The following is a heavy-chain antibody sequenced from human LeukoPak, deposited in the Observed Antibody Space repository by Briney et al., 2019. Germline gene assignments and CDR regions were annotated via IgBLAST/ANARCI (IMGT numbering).Heavy chain of an antibody. Sequence: SETLSLTCTVSGGSISSYYWSWIRQPPGKGLEGFGYIYYSGSTNYNPSLKSRVTISVDTSKNQFSLKLSSVTAADTAVYYCARGSRYDFWSGYYTGYFDYWGQGTLVTVSS. CDR1: GGSISSYY. CDR3: ARGSRYDFWSGYYTGYFDY. J-gene: IGHJ4*02. CDR2: IYYSGST. V-gene: IGHV4-59*08. D-gene: IGHD3-3*01.